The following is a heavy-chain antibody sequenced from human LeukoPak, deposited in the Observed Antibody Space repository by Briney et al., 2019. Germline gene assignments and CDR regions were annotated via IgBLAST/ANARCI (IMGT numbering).Heavy chain of an antibody. V-gene: IGHV1-2*02. CDR2: INPNSGGT. Sequence: ASVKVSCKASGYTFTGYYMHWVRQAPGQGLEWMGWINPNSGGTNYAQKFQGRVTMTRDTSISTAYMDLSSLRSDDTAVYYCARGGLYYYDSSGFNDQWGQGTLVTVSS. J-gene: IGHJ4*02. CDR3: ARGGLYYYDSSGFNDQ. D-gene: IGHD3-22*01. CDR1: GYTFTGYY.